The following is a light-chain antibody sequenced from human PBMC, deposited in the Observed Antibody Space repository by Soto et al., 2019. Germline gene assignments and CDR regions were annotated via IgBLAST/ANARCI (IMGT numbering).Light chain of an antibody. Sequence: ESVLTQSPGTLSLSPGERATLSCRASQSVSSSFLAWYQLKPGQAPRLLIYGASSRATSIPDRFSGSGSGTDFTLTISRLEPEDFAVYYCQQYDSSPWTFGQGTKVEIK. CDR3: QQYDSSPWT. CDR2: GAS. V-gene: IGKV3-20*01. J-gene: IGKJ1*01. CDR1: QSVSSSF.